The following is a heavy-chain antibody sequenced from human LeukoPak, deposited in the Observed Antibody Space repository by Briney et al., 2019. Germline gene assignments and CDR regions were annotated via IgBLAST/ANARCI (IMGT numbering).Heavy chain of an antibody. CDR3: ARVHQTRGYDILTGYYYYYYGMDV. CDR2: ISAYSGNT. CDR1: GYTFTSYG. Sequence: ASVKVSCKASGYTFTSYGISWVRQAPGQGLEWMGWISAYSGNTNYAQKLQGRVTMTTDTSTSTAYMELRSLRSDDTAVYYCARVHQTRGYDILTGYYYYYYGMDVWGQGTTVTVSS. D-gene: IGHD3-9*01. J-gene: IGHJ6*02. V-gene: IGHV1-18*01.